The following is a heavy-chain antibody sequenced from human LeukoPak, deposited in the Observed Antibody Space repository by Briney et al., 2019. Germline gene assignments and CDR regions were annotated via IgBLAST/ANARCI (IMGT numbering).Heavy chain of an antibody. Sequence: GESLKISCKGSGYSFTNYWISWVRQMPGKGLEYMGRVDPSDSYTRYSPSFRGQVTISADKSINTAYLQWSSLKASDTAMYYCARPDDYGGKPAAFDIWGQGTMVTVSS. J-gene: IGHJ3*02. CDR1: GYSFTNYW. CDR2: VDPSDSYT. CDR3: ARPDDYGGKPAAFDI. V-gene: IGHV5-10-1*04. D-gene: IGHD4-23*01.